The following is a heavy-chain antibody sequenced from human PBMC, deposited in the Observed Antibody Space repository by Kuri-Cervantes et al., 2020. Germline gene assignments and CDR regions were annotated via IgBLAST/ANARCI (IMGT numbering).Heavy chain of an antibody. CDR3: ARDGYIVSYFYDNSGYYLDY. J-gene: IGHJ4*02. CDR1: GFTFSSYW. D-gene: IGHD3-22*01. CDR2: INSDGSST. Sequence: GESLKISCAASGFTFSSYWMHWVRQAPGKGLVWVSRINSDGSSTSYADSVKGRFTISRDNAKNTLYLQMNSLRAEDTTVYYCARDGYIVSYFYDNSGYYLDYWGQGTLVTVSS. V-gene: IGHV3-74*01.